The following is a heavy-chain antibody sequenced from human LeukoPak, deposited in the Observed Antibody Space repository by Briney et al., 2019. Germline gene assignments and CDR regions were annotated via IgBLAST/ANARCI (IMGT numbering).Heavy chain of an antibody. CDR1: GRSISSGGYS. Sequence: ASQTLSLTCTVHGRSISSGGYSWTSIHQHPGKGLEWIGYIYYSGSTYYNPSLKSRVTISVDTSKNQFSLKLSSVTAADTAVYYCARADWRFSSGYYGWFDPWGQGTLVTVSS. CDR2: IYYSGST. CDR3: ARADWRFSSGYYGWFDP. V-gene: IGHV4-31*03. J-gene: IGHJ5*02. D-gene: IGHD3-22*01.